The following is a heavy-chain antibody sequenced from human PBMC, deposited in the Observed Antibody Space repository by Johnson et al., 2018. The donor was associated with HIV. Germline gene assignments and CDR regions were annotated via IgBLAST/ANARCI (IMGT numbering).Heavy chain of an antibody. CDR1: GFPVTSNF. D-gene: IGHD5-18*01. Sequence: VQLVESGGGLVQPGGSLRLSCTASGFPVTSNFMTWVRQPPGKGLDWVSAVYSTFGTYYADSVMGRFTISTANSKNTLYLQMNSLRREDTAVYYCARGVRNSYGYLLGTFDIWGQGTMVTVSS. J-gene: IGHJ3*02. CDR2: VYSTFGT. CDR3: ARGVRNSYGYLLGTFDI. V-gene: IGHV3-66*02.